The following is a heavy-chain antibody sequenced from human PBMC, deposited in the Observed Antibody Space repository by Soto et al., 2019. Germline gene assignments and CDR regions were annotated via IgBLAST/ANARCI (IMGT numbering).Heavy chain of an antibody. V-gene: IGHV1-18*01. Sequence: ASVKVSCKASGYTFTSYGIIWVRQAPGQGLEWMGWISAYNGNTNYAQKLQGRVTMTTDTSTSTAYMELRRLRSDDTAVYYCARESCYSSSLDELALRYPDSWLDPWGQGTLVTVAS. CDR1: GYTFTSYG. CDR3: ARESCYSSSLDELALRYPDSWLDP. D-gene: IGHD6-13*01. CDR2: ISAYNGNT. J-gene: IGHJ5*02.